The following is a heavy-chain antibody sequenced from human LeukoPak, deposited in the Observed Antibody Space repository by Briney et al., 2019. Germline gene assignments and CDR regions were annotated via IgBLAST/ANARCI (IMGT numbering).Heavy chain of an antibody. Sequence: PGGSLRLSCVASGFTFDDYGMSWVRHAPGKGLEWVSGINWNGGTTTYADSVKGRFTISRDNAKNSLYLQMNSLRVEDTAFYYCARNSGANVYTYSFQYWGRGTLVTVSS. V-gene: IGHV3-20*04. J-gene: IGHJ4*02. D-gene: IGHD1-26*01. CDR1: GFTFDDYG. CDR2: INWNGGTT. CDR3: ARNSGANVYTYSFQY.